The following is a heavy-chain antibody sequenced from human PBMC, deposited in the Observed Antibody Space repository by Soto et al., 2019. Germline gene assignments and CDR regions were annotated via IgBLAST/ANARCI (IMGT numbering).Heavy chain of an antibody. CDR2: INAGNGNT. CDR1: GYTFTSYA. CDR3: ARDLYYDSSGPTSAFDI. V-gene: IGHV1-3*01. D-gene: IGHD3-22*01. J-gene: IGHJ3*02. Sequence: GASVKVSCKASGYTFTSYAMHWVRQAPGQRLEWMGWINAGNGNTKYSQKFQGRVTITRDTSASTAYMELSSLRSEDTAVYYCARDLYYDSSGPTSAFDIWGQGTMVTVSS.